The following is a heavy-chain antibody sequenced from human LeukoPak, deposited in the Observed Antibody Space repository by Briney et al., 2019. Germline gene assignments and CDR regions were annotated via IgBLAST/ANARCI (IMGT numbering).Heavy chain of an antibody. Sequence: SVKVSCKTSGVTFTSFAVQWVRQARGQRLEWIGWIVVGSGTTKYAQKFQERVTITRDMSTSTAYMELSSLRSEDTAVYYCAADVIPGPKGFDPWGQGTLVTVSS. V-gene: IGHV1-58*01. CDR2: IVVGSGTT. CDR3: AADVIPGPKGFDP. J-gene: IGHJ5*02. D-gene: IGHD2-21*01. CDR1: GVTFTSFA.